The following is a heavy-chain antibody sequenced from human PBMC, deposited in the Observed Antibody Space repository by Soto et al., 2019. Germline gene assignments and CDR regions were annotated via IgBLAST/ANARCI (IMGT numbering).Heavy chain of an antibody. CDR1: GGSFSAYY. CDR3: PRTKDYYGSGNSFRHATYIDY. Sequence: SETLSLTCAVYGGSFSAYYWSWIRQPPGKGLEWIGEINHSGSTNYNSSLKSRVTMSVDTSKNQFSLKLSPVSAGDTAVYYCPRTKDYYGSGNSFRHATYIDYWGQGTLVTVS. J-gene: IGHJ4*02. D-gene: IGHD3-10*01. V-gene: IGHV4-34*01. CDR2: INHSGST.